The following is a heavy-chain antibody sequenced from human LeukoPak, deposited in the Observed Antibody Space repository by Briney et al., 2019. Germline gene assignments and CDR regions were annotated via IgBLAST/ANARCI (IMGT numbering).Heavy chain of an antibody. CDR2: IYTSGST. CDR1: GRSISSGNYY. CDR3: ARGLLWFGEGPGAFDI. V-gene: IGHV4-61*02. Sequence: EPSETLSLTCTVSGRSISSGNYYWSWIRQPAEKGLEWIGRIYTSGSTNYNPSLKSRVTISVDTSKNQFSLKLNSVTAADTAVYYCARGLLWFGEGPGAFDIWGQGTMITVSS. J-gene: IGHJ3*02. D-gene: IGHD3-10*01.